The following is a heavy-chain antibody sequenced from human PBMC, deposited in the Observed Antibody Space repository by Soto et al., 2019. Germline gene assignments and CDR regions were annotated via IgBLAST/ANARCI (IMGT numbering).Heavy chain of an antibody. CDR3: ARLCKDAGFWHYFAY. Sequence: GESLKISCKASGYDFSTHWIGWVRHMPGKGMQWMAIIYPSDSDTKYSPPFQGHVTISVDKSISTAYLQWSGLQASDSAKYYCARLCKDAGFWHYFAYWGPGTLVTVSS. CDR1: GYDFSTHW. V-gene: IGHV5-51*01. CDR2: IYPSDSDT. D-gene: IGHD3-3*01. J-gene: IGHJ4*02.